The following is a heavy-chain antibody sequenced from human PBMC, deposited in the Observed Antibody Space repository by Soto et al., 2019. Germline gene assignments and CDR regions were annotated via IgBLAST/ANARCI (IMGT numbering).Heavy chain of an antibody. J-gene: IGHJ6*02. CDR1: GGSISSYH. D-gene: IGHD3-10*01. Sequence: QVQLQESGPGLVKPSETLSLSCTVSGGSISSYHWSWIRQTPGKGLEWIGYVHYSWGSNYNPSLKSRVAISLDTSKSQFSLKLTSVTATDTAVYYCARQGFGALRGLVDVWGQGTTVTVSS. CDR2: VHYSWGS. CDR3: ARQGFGALRGLVDV. V-gene: IGHV4-59*08.